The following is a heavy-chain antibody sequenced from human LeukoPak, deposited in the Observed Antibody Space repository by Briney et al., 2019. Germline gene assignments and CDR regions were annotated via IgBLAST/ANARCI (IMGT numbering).Heavy chain of an antibody. CDR3: ARTNRAVAGTSHAFDI. Sequence: SETLSLTCTVSGGSISSGGYYWSWIRQHPGKGLEWIGYIYYSGSTYYNPSLKSRVTISVDTSKNQFSLKLSSVTAADTAVYYCARTNRAVAGTSHAFDIWGQGTMVTVSS. CDR2: IYYSGST. J-gene: IGHJ3*02. CDR1: GGSISSGGYY. V-gene: IGHV4-31*03. D-gene: IGHD6-19*01.